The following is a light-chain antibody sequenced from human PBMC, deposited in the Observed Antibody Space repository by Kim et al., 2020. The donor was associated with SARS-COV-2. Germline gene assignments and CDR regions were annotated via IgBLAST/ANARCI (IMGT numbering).Light chain of an antibody. CDR2: AAS. Sequence: GSVGDRVTITCRTSQNINSHLNWYHQKPVRAPKLLIYAASTLQGGVPSRFSGSGSETDFTLTISSLQPEDFATYFCQQTYISPFTFGPGTKVDIK. CDR1: QNINSH. CDR3: QQTYISPFT. V-gene: IGKV1-39*01. J-gene: IGKJ3*01.